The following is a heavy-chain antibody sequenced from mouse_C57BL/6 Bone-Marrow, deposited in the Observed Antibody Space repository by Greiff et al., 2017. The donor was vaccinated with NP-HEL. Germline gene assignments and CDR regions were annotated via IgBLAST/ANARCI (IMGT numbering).Heavy chain of an antibody. CDR1: GYTFTSYG. CDR2: IYPRSGNT. CDR3: ASGGLYYKGY. J-gene: IGHJ2*01. D-gene: IGHD2-1*01. Sequence: VKLQQSGAELARPGASVKLSCKASGYTFTSYGISWVKQRTGQGLEWIGEIYPRSGNTYYNEKFKGKATLTADKSSSTAYMELRSLTSEDSAVYFCASGGLYYKGYWGQGTTLTVSS. V-gene: IGHV1-81*01.